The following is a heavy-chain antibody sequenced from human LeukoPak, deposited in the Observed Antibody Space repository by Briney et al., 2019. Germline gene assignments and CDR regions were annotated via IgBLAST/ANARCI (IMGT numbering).Heavy chain of an antibody. CDR3: ARDDFWSGYRAFDI. CDR1: GGSVSSYY. CDR2: IYTSGST. V-gene: IGHV4-4*07. J-gene: IGHJ3*02. D-gene: IGHD3-3*01. Sequence: SETLSLTCTVSGGSVSSYYWNWIRQPAGKGLELIGRIYTSGSTNYNPSLKSRVTMSVDTSKNQFSLKLSSVTAADTAVYYCARDDFWSGYRAFDIWGQGTMVTVSS.